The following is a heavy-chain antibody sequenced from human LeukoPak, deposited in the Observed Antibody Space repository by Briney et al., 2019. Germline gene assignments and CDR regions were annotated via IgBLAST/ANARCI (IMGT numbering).Heavy chain of an antibody. CDR3: STYYYGSGSQTRGY. V-gene: IGHV1-69*04. CDR1: GGTFSSYA. CDR2: IIPILGIA. Sequence: SVKVSCRASGGTFSSYAISWVRQAPGQGLEWMGRIIPILGIANYAQKFQGRVTITADKSTSTAYMELSSLRSEDTAVYYCSTYYYGSGSQTRGYWGQGTLVTVSS. J-gene: IGHJ4*02. D-gene: IGHD3-10*01.